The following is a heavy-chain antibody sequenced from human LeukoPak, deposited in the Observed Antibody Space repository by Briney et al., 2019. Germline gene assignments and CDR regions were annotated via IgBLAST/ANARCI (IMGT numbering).Heavy chain of an antibody. CDR2: IYHSGST. J-gene: IGHJ4*02. D-gene: IGHD3-22*01. Sequence: SETLSLTCAVSGGSISSGGYSWSWIQQPPGKGLEWIGYIYHSGSTYYNPSLKSRVTISVDRSKNQFSLKLSSVTAADTAVYYCARDSYDSSGYYNSDWGQGTLVTVSS. CDR3: ARDSYDSSGYYNSD. V-gene: IGHV4-30-2*01. CDR1: GGSISSGGYS.